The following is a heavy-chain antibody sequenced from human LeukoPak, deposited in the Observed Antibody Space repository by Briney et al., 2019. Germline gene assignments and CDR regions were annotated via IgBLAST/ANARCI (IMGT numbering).Heavy chain of an antibody. CDR3: TKGELLLSASDF. D-gene: IGHD2-15*01. CDR2: ISVSGAGT. J-gene: IGHJ4*02. V-gene: IGHV3-23*01. Sequence: GGSLRLSCAASGITFSSYVMSWVRQAPMKGLEWVSGISVSGAGTYYVDSVKVRCTISRDNSKNTLYLQMNSLRAEDTAVYYCTKGELLLSASDFWGQGTLVTVSS. CDR1: GITFSSYV.